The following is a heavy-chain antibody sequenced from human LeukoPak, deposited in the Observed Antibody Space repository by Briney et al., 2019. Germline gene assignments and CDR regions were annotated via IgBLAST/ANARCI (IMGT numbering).Heavy chain of an antibody. V-gene: IGHV3-23*01. D-gene: IGHD3-10*01. CDR2: ISGSGGST. Sequence: GGSLRLSCAASGFTFSSYAMSWVRQAPGKGLEWVSAISGSGGSTYYADSVKGRFTISRDNSKNTLCLQMNSLRAEDTAVYYCAKAATMHYYGSGSFDYWGQGTLVTVSS. J-gene: IGHJ4*02. CDR3: AKAATMHYYGSGSFDY. CDR1: GFTFSSYA.